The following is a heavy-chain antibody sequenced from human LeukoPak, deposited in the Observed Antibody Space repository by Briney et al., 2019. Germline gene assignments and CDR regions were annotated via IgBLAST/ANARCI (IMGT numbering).Heavy chain of an antibody. CDR3: ARVAVADYYGMDV. CDR1: GYTFTDYY. V-gene: IGHV1-2*04. J-gene: IGHJ6*02. Sequence: ASVKVSCKAPGYTFTDYYMHWVRQAPGQGLEWMGWINPNSGGTNYAQKFQGWVTMTRDTSISTAYMELSRLRSDDTAVYYCARVAVADYYGMDVWGQGTTVTVSS. CDR2: INPNSGGT. D-gene: IGHD6-19*01.